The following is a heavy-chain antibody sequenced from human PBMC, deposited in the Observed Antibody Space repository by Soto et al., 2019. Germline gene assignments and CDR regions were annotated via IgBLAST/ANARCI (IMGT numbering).Heavy chain of an antibody. D-gene: IGHD3-3*01. CDR3: TKRRNVLRFLEWSSGMEV. V-gene: IGHV3-30*18. Sequence: GGPLRLSCAASGFTFSNYGMHWVRQAPGKGLEWVAFISDDGSNKYYADSMKGRFTMSRDNSKRTLYLQMSSLRVEDTAVYYCTKRRNVLRFLEWSSGMEVWGQGTTVTVSS. CDR1: GFTFSNYG. J-gene: IGHJ6*02. CDR2: ISDDGSNK.